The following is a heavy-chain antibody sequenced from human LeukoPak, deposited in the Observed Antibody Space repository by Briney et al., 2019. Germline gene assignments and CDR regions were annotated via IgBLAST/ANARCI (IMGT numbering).Heavy chain of an antibody. J-gene: IGHJ4*02. D-gene: IGHD3-22*01. CDR3: ARDKEYYDSSGYYFDY. CDR1: GYTFSSYG. Sequence: ASVKVSCKASGYTFSSYGISWVRQAPGQGLELMGRIIPIFGTANYAQKFQGRVTITTDESTSTAYMELSSLRSEDTAVYYCARDKEYYDSSGYYFDYWGQGTLVTVSS. V-gene: IGHV1-69*05. CDR2: IIPIFGTA.